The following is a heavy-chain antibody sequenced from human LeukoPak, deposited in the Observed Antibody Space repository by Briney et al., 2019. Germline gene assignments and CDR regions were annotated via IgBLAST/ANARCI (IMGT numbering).Heavy chain of an antibody. CDR3: AREGRITMVRGVIPLLGD. V-gene: IGHV3-30-3*01. CDR2: ISYDGSNK. J-gene: IGHJ4*02. Sequence: PGRSLRLSCAASGFTFSSYAMHWVRQAPGKGLEWVAVISYDGSNKYYADSVKGRFTISRDNSKNTLYLQMNSLRAEDTAVYYCAREGRITMVRGVIPLLGDWGQGTLVTVSS. D-gene: IGHD3-10*01. CDR1: GFTFSSYA.